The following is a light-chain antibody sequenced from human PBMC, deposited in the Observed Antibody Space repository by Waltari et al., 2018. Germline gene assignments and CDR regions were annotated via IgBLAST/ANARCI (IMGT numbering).Light chain of an antibody. Sequence: QSVLTQPPSASGTPGQRVTISWSGSGSNIGSNSVNWYQQVPGTAPKLLIYDNVQRPSGVPDRFSGSKSGTSASLAISGLQPEDEADYYCATWDDSLKGTFGGGTKLTVL. CDR3: ATWDDSLKGT. CDR1: GSNIGSNS. V-gene: IGLV1-44*01. CDR2: DNV. J-gene: IGLJ2*01.